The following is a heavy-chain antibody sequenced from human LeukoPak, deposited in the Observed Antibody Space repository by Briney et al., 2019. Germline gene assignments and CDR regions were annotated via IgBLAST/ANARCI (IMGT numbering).Heavy chain of an antibody. J-gene: IGHJ4*02. Sequence: PSETLSLTCTVSGGSISSSSYYWGWIRQPPGEGLEWIGSICYSGSTYYNPSLKSRVTISVDTSKNQFSLKLSSVTAADTAVYYCARLRSRSYYDFWSGYSEADYWGQGTLVTVSS. D-gene: IGHD3-3*01. CDR1: GGSISSSSYY. CDR3: ARLRSRSYYDFWSGYSEADY. CDR2: ICYSGST. V-gene: IGHV4-39*01.